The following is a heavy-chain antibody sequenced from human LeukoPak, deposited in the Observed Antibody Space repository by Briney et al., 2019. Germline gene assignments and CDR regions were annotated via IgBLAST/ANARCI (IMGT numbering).Heavy chain of an antibody. CDR2: IKSKTAGGTT. J-gene: IGHJ4*02. V-gene: IGHV3-15*01. Sequence: GGSLRLSCAASGFTFNNAWLSWIRQAPGKGLEWVGRIKSKTAGGTTDYPAPVKGRFTISRDDSEKTLYLQMDSLKTEDTAVYYCTTDSGDYGDYVRKWGQGTLVTVSS. D-gene: IGHD4-17*01. CDR1: GFTFNNAW. CDR3: TTDSGDYGDYVRK.